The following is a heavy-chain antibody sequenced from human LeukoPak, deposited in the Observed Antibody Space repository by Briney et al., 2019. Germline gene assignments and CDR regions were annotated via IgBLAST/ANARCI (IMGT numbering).Heavy chain of an antibody. CDR3: ARALSWTTESYYYMDV. CDR2: MNPNSGNT. D-gene: IGHD3/OR15-3a*01. J-gene: IGHJ6*03. V-gene: IGHV1-8*01. Sequence: ASVKVSCKAPGYTFTSYDINWVRQATGQGLEWMGWMNPNSGNTGYAQKFQGRVTMTKNTSISTAYMDLSSLRSEDTAVYYCARALSWTTESYYYMDVWGKGTTVTVS. CDR1: GYTFTSYD.